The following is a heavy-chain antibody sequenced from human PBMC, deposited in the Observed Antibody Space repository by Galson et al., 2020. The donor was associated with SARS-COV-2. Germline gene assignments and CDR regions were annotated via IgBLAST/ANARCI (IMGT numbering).Heavy chain of an antibody. V-gene: IGHV4-31*03. Sequence: SETLSLTCTVSGGSISSGGYYWTWIRQLPGKGLEWIGYIYYSGSTYYNPSLKSRVTISVDTSKNQFSLKLSSVTAADTAVYYCARGGDGEGGTYDYWGQGTLVTVSS. CDR3: ARGGDGEGGTYDY. CDR2: IYYSGST. D-gene: IGHD3-10*01. CDR1: GGSISSGGYY. J-gene: IGHJ4*02.